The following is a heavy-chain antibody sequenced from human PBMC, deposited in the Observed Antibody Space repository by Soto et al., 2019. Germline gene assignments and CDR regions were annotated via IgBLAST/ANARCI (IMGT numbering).Heavy chain of an antibody. CDR1: GFTFGDYA. D-gene: IGHD3-9*01. CDR2: IRSKAYGGTT. J-gene: IGHJ6*03. CDR3: TRDRFWFSKIPSDYYYYMDV. V-gene: IGHV3-49*03. Sequence: GGSLRLSCTASGFTFGDYAMSWFRQAPGKGLEWVGFIRSKAYGGTTEYAASVKGRFTISRDDSKSIAYLQMNSLKTEDTAVYYCTRDRFWFSKIPSDYYYYMDVWGKGTTVTVSS.